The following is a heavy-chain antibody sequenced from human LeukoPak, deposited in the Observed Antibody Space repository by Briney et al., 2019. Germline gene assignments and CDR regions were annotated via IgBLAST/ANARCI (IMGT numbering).Heavy chain of an antibody. D-gene: IGHD6-19*01. CDR2: IIPILGIA. V-gene: IGHV1-69*04. J-gene: IGHJ4*02. Sequence: GASVKVSCKASGGTFSSYAISWVRQAPGQGLEWMGRIIPILGIANYAQKFQGRVTITADKSTSTAYMELSSLRSEDTAVYYCASYSAGYSSGEIDYWGQGTLVTVSS. CDR1: GGTFSSYA. CDR3: ASYSAGYSSGEIDY.